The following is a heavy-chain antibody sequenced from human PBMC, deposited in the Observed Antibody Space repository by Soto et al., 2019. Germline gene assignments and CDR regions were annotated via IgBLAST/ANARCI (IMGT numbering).Heavy chain of an antibody. CDR1: GGTFSSYA. Sequence: QVQLVQSGAEVKKPGSSVKVSCKASGGTFSSYAISWVRQAPGQGLEWMGGIIPNFGTANYAQKFQGRVTITADESTSRAYMELSSLRYEDTAVYYCARLSREVTTSYYYFGMDGLGQGTTVTVSS. J-gene: IGHJ6*02. D-gene: IGHD4-4*01. CDR3: ARLSREVTTSYYYFGMDG. V-gene: IGHV1-69*01. CDR2: IIPNFGTA.